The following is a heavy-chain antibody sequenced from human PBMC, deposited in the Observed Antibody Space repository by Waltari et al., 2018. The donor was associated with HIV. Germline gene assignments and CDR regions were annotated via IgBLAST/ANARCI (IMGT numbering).Heavy chain of an antibody. Sequence: QVQLVESGGGVVQPGRSLRLSCAASGFTFSSYGLHWVRQAPGKGSMWVEIIQEYGSKKYNTDSGRGRFSSSRNNSKNTLYLQMNSLRAEDTAVYYCAKDLREYSYGYVFDYWGQGTLVTVSS. V-gene: IGHV3-30*18. D-gene: IGHD5-18*01. CDR2: IQEYGSKK. J-gene: IGHJ4*02. CDR1: GFTFSSYG. CDR3: AKDLREYSYGYVFDY.